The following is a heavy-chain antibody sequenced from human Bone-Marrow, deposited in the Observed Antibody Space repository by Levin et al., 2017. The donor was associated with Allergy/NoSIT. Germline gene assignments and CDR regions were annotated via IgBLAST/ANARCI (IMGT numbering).Heavy chain of an antibody. V-gene: IGHV3-30-3*01. D-gene: IGHD4-17*01. CDR1: GFSFSSSA. J-gene: IGHJ4*02. CDR2: ISYDGTNK. Sequence: GGSLRLSCAASGFSFSSSALHWVRQAPGKGLEWVTFISYDGTNKYYADSVKGRFTISRDNSKNTLYLQMSSLRVEDTAVYYCARDPGDEYGDFLFDYWGQGTLVTVSS. CDR3: ARDPGDEYGDFLFDY.